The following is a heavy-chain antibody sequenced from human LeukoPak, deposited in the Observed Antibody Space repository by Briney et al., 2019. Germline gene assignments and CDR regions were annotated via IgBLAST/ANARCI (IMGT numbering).Heavy chain of an antibody. CDR2: INTNTGNP. CDR3: ARVAEYSSGWYDPFDY. V-gene: IGHV7-4-1*02. D-gene: IGHD6-19*01. J-gene: IGHJ4*02. CDR1: GYSLTSYA. Sequence: ASVKVSCKASGYSLTSYAMNWVRQAPGQGLEWMGWINTNTGNPTYAQGFTGRCVFSLDTSVSTAYLQISSLKAEDTAVYSCARVAEYSSGWYDPFDYWGQGTRVTVS.